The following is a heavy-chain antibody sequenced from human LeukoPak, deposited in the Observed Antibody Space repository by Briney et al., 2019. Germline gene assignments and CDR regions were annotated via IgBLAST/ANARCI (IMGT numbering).Heavy chain of an antibody. CDR3: ARGGTPGRYYYGSGSYPDY. Sequence: SETLSLTCAVYGVSFSGYYWSWIRQPPGKGLEWIGEINHSGSTNYNPSLKSRVTISVDTSKNQFSLKLSSVTAADTAVYYCARGGTPGRYYYGSGSYPDYWGQGTLVTVSS. CDR2: INHSGST. V-gene: IGHV4-34*01. CDR1: GVSFSGYY. D-gene: IGHD3-10*01. J-gene: IGHJ4*02.